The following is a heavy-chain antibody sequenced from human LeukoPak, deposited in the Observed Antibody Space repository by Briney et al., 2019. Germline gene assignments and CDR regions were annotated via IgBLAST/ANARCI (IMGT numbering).Heavy chain of an antibody. J-gene: IGHJ4*02. CDR3: ASASGEIAAAGYYFDY. CDR1: GFVFSDYY. D-gene: IGHD6-13*01. V-gene: IGHV3-11*04. CDR2: ISTDGSKI. Sequence: GGSLRLSCAASGFVFSDYYMSWIRQAPGEGLEWVSYISTDGSKIYYGDSVKGRFTISRDNSKNTLYLQMNSLRAEDTAVYYCASASGEIAAAGYYFDYWGQGTLVTVSS.